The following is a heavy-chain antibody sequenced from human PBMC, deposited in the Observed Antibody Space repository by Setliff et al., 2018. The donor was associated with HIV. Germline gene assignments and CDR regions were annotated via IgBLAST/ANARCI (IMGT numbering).Heavy chain of an antibody. Sequence: SETLSLTCAVYGGSFSGYCWSWIRQPPGKGLEWIGEINHSGSTNYNPSLKSRVTISVDTSKNQFSLKPSSVTAADTAVYYCARGTTLNVVPDAFDIWGQGTMVTVSS. CDR3: ARGTTLNVVPDAFDI. D-gene: IGHD4-17*01. CDR2: INHSGST. V-gene: IGHV4-34*01. CDR1: GGSFSGYC. J-gene: IGHJ3*02.